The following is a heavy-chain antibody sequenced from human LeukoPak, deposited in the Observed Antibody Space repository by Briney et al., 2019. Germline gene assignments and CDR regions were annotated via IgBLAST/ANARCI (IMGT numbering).Heavy chain of an antibody. Sequence: SETLSLTCTVSGGSISSYYWSWIRQPPGKGLEWIGYIYYSGSTNYNPSLKSRVTISVDTSTNQFSLKLSSVTAADTAVYYCASAGYSYGIDYWGQGTLVTVSS. CDR1: GGSISSYY. J-gene: IGHJ4*02. D-gene: IGHD5-18*01. V-gene: IGHV4-59*08. CDR3: ASAGYSYGIDY. CDR2: IYYSGST.